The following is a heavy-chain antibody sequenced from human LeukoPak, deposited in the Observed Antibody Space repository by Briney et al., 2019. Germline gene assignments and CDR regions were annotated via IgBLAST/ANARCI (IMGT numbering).Heavy chain of an antibody. CDR1: GYSISSGYD. V-gene: IGHV4-38-2*02. J-gene: IGHJ5*02. CDR3: AREPTGWPYIWFDP. Sequence: SETLSLTCTVSGYSISSGYDWGWIRQPPGEGLEWIGSIYYSGSTYYNPSLKSRVTISVDTSKNQFSLKLSPVTAADTAVYYCAREPTGWPYIWFDPWGQGTLVTVSS. D-gene: IGHD6-19*01. CDR2: IYYSGST.